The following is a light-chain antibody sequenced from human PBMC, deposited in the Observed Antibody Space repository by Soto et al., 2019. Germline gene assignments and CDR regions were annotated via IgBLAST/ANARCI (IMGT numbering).Light chain of an antibody. Sequence: IVLTQSPGTLSLSPGERATLSCRASQSVSSSYLAWYQQKPGQAPRLLIYGASSRATGIPDRFSGSGSGTDFTLTISRLEPEDFAVYYCQQYGSSEETFGQGTTVDIX. CDR2: GAS. J-gene: IGKJ1*01. V-gene: IGKV3-20*01. CDR1: QSVSSSY. CDR3: QQYGSSEET.